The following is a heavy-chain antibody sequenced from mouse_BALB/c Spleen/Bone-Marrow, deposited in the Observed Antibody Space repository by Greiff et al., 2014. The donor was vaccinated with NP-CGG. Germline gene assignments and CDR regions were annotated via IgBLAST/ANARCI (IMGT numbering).Heavy chain of an antibody. V-gene: IGHV1-9*01. CDR1: GYTFSSYW. CDR3: ARGGYNPSIFAS. Sequence: VQLQQSGAELMKPGASVKISCKATGYTFSSYWIEWVNQRPGHGLEWIGEILPGSGTTHYNEKFKDKATFTADTSSNTAYMQLSSLTSETSAVYYGARGGYNPSIFASWGQGTLVTVPS. J-gene: IGHJ3*01. CDR2: ILPGSGTT. D-gene: IGHD1-3*01.